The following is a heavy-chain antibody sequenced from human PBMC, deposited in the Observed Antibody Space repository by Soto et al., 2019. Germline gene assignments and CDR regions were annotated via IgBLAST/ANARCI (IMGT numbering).Heavy chain of an antibody. Sequence: GSLRLSCTASGFTFGDYTMAWFRQAPGGGLEWVSFIRSKAYGGTTEYAASVKGRFTISRDDSKSIAYLQMNRLQSEDTAVYYCARDVASYDYGDFYGMDVWGQGTTVTVPS. CDR1: GFTFGDYT. D-gene: IGHD4-17*01. J-gene: IGHJ6*02. CDR3: ARDVASYDYGDFYGMDV. V-gene: IGHV3-49*03. CDR2: IRSKAYGGTT.